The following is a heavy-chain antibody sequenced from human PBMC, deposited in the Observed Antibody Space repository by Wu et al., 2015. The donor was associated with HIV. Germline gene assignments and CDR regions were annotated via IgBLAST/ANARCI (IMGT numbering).Heavy chain of an antibody. CDR3: ANSLSMVRGVREGWFDP. CDR1: GGTFSSYA. J-gene: IGHJ5*02. V-gene: IGHV1-69*12. Sequence: QVQLLQSGAEVKKPGSSVKVSCKASGGTFSSYAISWVRQAPGQGLEWMGGIIPIFGTANYAQKFQGRVTIAADESTTTVYIDLKGLRSEDTAVYYCANSLSMVRGVREGWFDPWGQGTLVTVSS. CDR2: IIPIFGTA. D-gene: IGHD3-10*01.